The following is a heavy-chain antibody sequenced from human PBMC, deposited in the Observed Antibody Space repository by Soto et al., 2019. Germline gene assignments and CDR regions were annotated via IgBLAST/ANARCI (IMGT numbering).Heavy chain of an antibody. D-gene: IGHD6-19*01. CDR2: IIPMFGIP. CDR3: ARGGTSGWLKGAYDV. CDR1: GGTLNKHA. Sequence: QVQLVQSGAEVKKPGSSVKVYCKASGGTLNKHAITWVRRAPGQGLEWLGGIIPMFGIPNYPQKFQGRVTITADDSTNTSHMELHSLTSDDTAIYYCARGGTSGWLKGAYDVWGQETMVTVSS. V-gene: IGHV1-69*01. J-gene: IGHJ3*01.